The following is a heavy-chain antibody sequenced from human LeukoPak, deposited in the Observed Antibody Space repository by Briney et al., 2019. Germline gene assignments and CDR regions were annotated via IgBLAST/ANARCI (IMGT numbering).Heavy chain of an antibody. Sequence: SETLSLTCTVSGDSVSSTGYYWGWIRQPPGKGLEWIGRIYTSGSTNYNPSLKSRVTISVDTSKNQFSLKLSSVTAADTAVYYCARVPSGYYGSGPDYGMDVWGQGTTVTVSS. J-gene: IGHJ6*02. CDR1: GDSVSSTGYY. D-gene: IGHD3-10*01. CDR2: IYTSGST. CDR3: ARVPSGYYGSGPDYGMDV. V-gene: IGHV4-61*02.